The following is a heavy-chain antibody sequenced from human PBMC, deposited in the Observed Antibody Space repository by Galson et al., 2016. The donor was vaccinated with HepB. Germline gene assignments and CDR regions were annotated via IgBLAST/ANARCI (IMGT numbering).Heavy chain of an antibody. CDR3: ARDWGSSWCLH. Sequence: SLRLSCAASGFRFSGHVMHWVRQAPGKGLEWVSVIYSRGSAYYADSVKGRFTISRDNSKNTLYLQMNSLKAEDTAVYYCARDWGSSWCLHWGQGTLVTVSS. D-gene: IGHD6-13*01. J-gene: IGHJ4*02. V-gene: IGHV3-66*01. CDR2: IYSRGSA. CDR1: GFRFSGHV.